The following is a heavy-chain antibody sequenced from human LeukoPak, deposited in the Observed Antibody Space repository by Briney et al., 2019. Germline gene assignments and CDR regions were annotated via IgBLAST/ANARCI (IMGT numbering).Heavy chain of an antibody. J-gene: IGHJ4*02. CDR2: VSASGGGT. D-gene: IGHD3-3*01. CDR3: ARGPHGGFVIIPTEF. V-gene: IGHV3-23*01. CDR1: GFTFNIYA. Sequence: GRSLRLSCAVSGFTFNIYAMSWVRQAPGKGLEWVSRVSASGGGTFYAGSVEGRFIISRDNSKNTLSLQMSSLRAEDTAVYYCARGPHGGFVIIPTEFWGQGTLVTVSS.